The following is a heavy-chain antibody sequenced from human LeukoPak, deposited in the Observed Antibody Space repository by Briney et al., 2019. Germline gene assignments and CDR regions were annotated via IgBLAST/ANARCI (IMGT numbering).Heavy chain of an antibody. Sequence: GGSLRLSCAASGFTFSSYGMHWVRQAPGKGLEWVAVISYDGSNKYYADSVKGRFTISRHNSKNTLYLQMNSLRAEDTAVYYCAREAPWYSSSSHMDVWGQGTTVTVSS. J-gene: IGHJ6*02. CDR3: AREAPWYSSSSHMDV. CDR2: ISYDGSNK. D-gene: IGHD6-6*01. V-gene: IGHV3-30*03. CDR1: GFTFSSYG.